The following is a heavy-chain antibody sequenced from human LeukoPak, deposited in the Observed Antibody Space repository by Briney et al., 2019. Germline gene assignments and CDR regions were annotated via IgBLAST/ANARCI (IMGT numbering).Heavy chain of an antibody. D-gene: IGHD3-3*01. CDR1: GYTFTSYG. V-gene: IGHV1-18*01. CDR2: ISAYNGNT. J-gene: IGHJ4*02. CDR3: ARDGTIFGVVILADY. Sequence: ASVKVSCKASGYTFTSYGISWVRQAPGQGLEWMGWISAYNGNTNYAQKLQGRVTMTTDTSTSTAYMELRSLRSDDTAVYYCARDGTIFGVVILADYWGQGTLVTVSS.